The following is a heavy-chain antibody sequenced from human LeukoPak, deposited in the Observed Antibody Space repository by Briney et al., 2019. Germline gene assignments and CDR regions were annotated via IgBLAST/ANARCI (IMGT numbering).Heavy chain of an antibody. D-gene: IGHD3-10*01. CDR1: GFTFSSYA. V-gene: IGHV3-23*01. J-gene: IGHJ4*02. CDR2: ISGSGGST. CDR3: AKDPMDSDNPDY. Sequence: GGSLRLSCAASGFTFSSYAMSWVRQGPGKGLEWVSAISGSGGSTYYADSVKGRFTISRDNSKNTLYLQMNSLRAEDTAVYYCAKDPMDSDNPDYWGQGTLVTFSS.